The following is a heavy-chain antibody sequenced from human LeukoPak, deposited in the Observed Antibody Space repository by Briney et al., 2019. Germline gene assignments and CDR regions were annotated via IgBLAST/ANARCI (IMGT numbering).Heavy chain of an antibody. Sequence: PSETLSLTCTVSGGSINNYYWSWIRQPPGKGLEWIGNIYYNGSTNYNPSLKSRVTISVDTSKNQFSLKVGSVTAADTAVYYCAGAPWGPIDFWSQGTLVTVSS. CDR2: IYYNGST. CDR3: AGAPWGPIDF. D-gene: IGHD7-27*01. J-gene: IGHJ4*02. V-gene: IGHV4-59*01. CDR1: GGSINNYY.